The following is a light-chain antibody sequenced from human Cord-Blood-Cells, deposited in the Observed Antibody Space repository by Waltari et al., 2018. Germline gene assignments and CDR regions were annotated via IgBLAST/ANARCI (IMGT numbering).Light chain of an antibody. CDR3: SSYTSSSTLV. CDR1: SSDVGGYNY. Sequence: QSALTQPASVSGSPGQSITISCTGTSSDVGGYNYVSWYQQHPGQAPKLMSYDVSNRPSGVSNRFSGYKSGNTASLTISGLQAEDEADYYCSSYTSSSTLVFGGGTKLTVL. J-gene: IGLJ2*01. V-gene: IGLV2-14*01. CDR2: DVS.